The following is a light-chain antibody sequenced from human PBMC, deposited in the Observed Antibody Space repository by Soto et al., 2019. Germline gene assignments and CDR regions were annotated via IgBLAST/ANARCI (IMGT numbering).Light chain of an antibody. V-gene: IGLV1-40*01. Sequence: QSVLTQPPSVSGAPGQRVTISCTGSSSNIGAGYDVHWYQQLPGTAPKLLIYGNSNRPSGVPDRFSGSKSGTSASLAISGLQSEDEADYYCATWDDSLNVQVFGGGTKVTVL. CDR2: GNS. J-gene: IGLJ3*02. CDR3: ATWDDSLNVQV. CDR1: SSNIGAGYD.